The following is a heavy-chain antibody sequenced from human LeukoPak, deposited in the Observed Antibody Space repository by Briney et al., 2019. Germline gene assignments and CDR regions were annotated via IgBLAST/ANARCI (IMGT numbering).Heavy chain of an antibody. D-gene: IGHD3-16*02. Sequence: ASVKVSCKASGYTFTSYAMHWVRQAPGQRLEWMGWINTANGNTKYSQKFQGRVTITRDTAARIAYMELRSLRSEDTALYYCATVGRLLTRSYDYVWGSYPYWGQGTLVTVSS. CDR2: INTANGNT. J-gene: IGHJ4*02. V-gene: IGHV1-3*04. CDR3: ATVGRLLTRSYDYVWGSYPY. CDR1: GYTFTSYA.